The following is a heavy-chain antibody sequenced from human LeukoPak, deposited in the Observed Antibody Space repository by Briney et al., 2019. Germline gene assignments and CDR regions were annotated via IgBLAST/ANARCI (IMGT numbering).Heavy chain of an antibody. D-gene: IGHD4-17*01. CDR3: ARAEDLFPYGDQLGGAFDI. V-gene: IGHV3-48*03. CDR2: ISSSGSTI. Sequence: GGSLRLSCAASGFTFSSYEMNWVRQAPGKGLEWVSYISSSGSTIYYADSVKGRFTISRDNAKNSLYLQMNSLRAEDTAVYYCARAEDLFPYGDQLGGAFDIWGQGTMVTVSS. J-gene: IGHJ3*02. CDR1: GFTFSSYE.